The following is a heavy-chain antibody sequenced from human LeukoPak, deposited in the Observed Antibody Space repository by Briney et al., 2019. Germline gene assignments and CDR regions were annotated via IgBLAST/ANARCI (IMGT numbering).Heavy chain of an antibody. D-gene: IGHD2-2*01. J-gene: IGHJ6*03. Sequence: PSETLSLTCGVSGYPINNAYYWVWIRQPPGKGLEWIGSLYHPDSTYYNPSLKSRVTMSVDTSRNQFSLRLSFVTAADTAVYYCARQYDSYFYYYLDLWSTGTTVTVSS. V-gene: IGHV4-38-2*01. CDR1: GYPINNAYY. CDR3: ARQYDSYFYYYLDL. CDR2: LYHPDST.